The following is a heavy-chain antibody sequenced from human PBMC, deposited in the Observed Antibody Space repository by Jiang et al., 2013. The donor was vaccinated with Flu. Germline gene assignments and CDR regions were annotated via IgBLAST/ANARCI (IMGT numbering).Heavy chain of an antibody. V-gene: IGHV3-15*01. Sequence: KTDGGTTDYAAPVKGRFTISRDDSKNTLYLQMNSLKTEDTAVYYCTTGEGTGDYWGQGTLVTVSS. J-gene: IGHJ4*02. CDR2: KTDGGTT. CDR3: TTGEGTGDY.